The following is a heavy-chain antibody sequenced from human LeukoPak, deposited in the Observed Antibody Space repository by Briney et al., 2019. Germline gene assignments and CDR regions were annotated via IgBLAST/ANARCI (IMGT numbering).Heavy chain of an antibody. CDR2: ITRIADGGPT. CDR1: GFIFSDAW. V-gene: IGHV3-15*01. CDR3: STNQALDI. J-gene: IGHJ3*02. Sequence: GGSLRLSCAASGFIFSDAWMTWVRQAPGKGLEWVGRITRIADGGPTDYAAPVKGRFTISRDDSKNTLYLQMNSLKIEDTAVYYCSTNQALDIWGQGTKVTVSS.